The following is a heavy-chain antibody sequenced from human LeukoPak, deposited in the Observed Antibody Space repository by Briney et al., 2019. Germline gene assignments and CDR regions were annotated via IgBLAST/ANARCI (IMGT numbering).Heavy chain of an antibody. CDR1: GFTFSSYS. CDR3: ARDGYCSGGSCPGDY. Sequence: GGSLRLSCAASGFTFSSYSMNWVRQAPGKGLEWVSSISSSSSYIYYADSVKGRFTISRDNAKNSLYLQMNSLRAEDTAVYYCARDGYCSGGSCPGDYWGQGTLVTVSS. CDR2: ISSSSSYI. J-gene: IGHJ4*02. V-gene: IGHV3-21*01. D-gene: IGHD2-15*01.